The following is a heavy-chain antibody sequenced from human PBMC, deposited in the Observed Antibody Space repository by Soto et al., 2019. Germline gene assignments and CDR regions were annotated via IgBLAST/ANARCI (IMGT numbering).Heavy chain of an antibody. CDR3: ARGVITMVRDASSYWFDP. CDR1: GGSFSGYY. J-gene: IGHJ5*02. Sequence: SETLSLTCAVYGGSFSGYYWSWIRQPPGKGLEWIGEINHSGSTNYNPSLKSRVTISVDTSKNQFSLKLGSVTAADTAVYYCARGVITMVRDASSYWFDPWGQGTLVTVSS. CDR2: INHSGST. D-gene: IGHD3-10*01. V-gene: IGHV4-34*01.